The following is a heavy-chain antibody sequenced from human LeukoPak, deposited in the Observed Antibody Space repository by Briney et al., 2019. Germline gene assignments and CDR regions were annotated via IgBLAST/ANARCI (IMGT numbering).Heavy chain of an antibody. J-gene: IGHJ6*01. V-gene: IGHV1-18*01. D-gene: IGHD1-26*01. CDR1: GYTFSSYG. CDR3: ARPSYSGSPFGMDV. CDR2: IHGYKGNT. Sequence: GASVKVSCKASGYTFSSYGISWVRQAPGLGLEWMGWIHGYKGNTNYAQKLQGRVTMTTDTSTSTAHMELRSLRSDDTAVYYCARPSYSGSPFGMDVWGQGTTLTVSS.